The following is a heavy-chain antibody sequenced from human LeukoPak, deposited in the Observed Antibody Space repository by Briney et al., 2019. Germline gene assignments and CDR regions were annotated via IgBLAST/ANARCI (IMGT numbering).Heavy chain of an antibody. V-gene: IGHV5-51*01. CDR1: GNALTGYW. J-gene: IGHJ4*02. CDR3: ARGGRVVIIPFDY. D-gene: IGHD3-3*01. Sequence: GEPLRFSCRVSGNALTGYWTGWVGKLPGKGLDWRGIIYPGDSDTKYSPSFQGQVTISADKSISTAYLQWSSLKASDTAMYYCARGGRVVIIPFDYWGQGTLVTVSS. CDR2: IYPGDSDT.